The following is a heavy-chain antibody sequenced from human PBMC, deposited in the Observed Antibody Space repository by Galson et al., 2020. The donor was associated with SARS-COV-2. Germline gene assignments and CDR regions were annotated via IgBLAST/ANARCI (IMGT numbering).Heavy chain of an antibody. Sequence: SETLSLTCAVSGTSISSGSYSWNWIRQPPGKGLEWIGYISHSGGTYYNPSLKSRVTISGDRSKNQFSLRLSSVTAADTAVYYCARLHYGEDAPEDFDIWGPGTRVTVAS. CDR3: ARLHYGEDAPEDFDI. V-gene: IGHV4-30-2*01. D-gene: IGHD4-17*01. J-gene: IGHJ3*02. CDR1: GTSISSGSYS. CDR2: ISHSGGT.